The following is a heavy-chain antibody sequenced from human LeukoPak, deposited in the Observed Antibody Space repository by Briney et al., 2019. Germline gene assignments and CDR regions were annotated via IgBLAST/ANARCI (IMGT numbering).Heavy chain of an antibody. CDR2: ISYDGSNK. CDR3: ARDSLGTRFGELTYYFDY. V-gene: IGHV3-30*04. CDR1: GFTSSSYA. J-gene: IGHJ4*02. Sequence: GGSLRLSCAASGFTSSSYAMHWVRQAPGKGLEWVAVISYDGSNKYYADSVKGRFTISRDNSKNTLYLQMNSLRAEDTAVYYCARDSLGTRFGELTYYFDYWGQGTLVTVSS. D-gene: IGHD3-10*01.